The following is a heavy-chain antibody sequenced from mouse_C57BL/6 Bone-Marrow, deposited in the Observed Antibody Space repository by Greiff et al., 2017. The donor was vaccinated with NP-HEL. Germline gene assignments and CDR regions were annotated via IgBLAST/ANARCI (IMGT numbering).Heavy chain of an antibody. CDR2: IYPSDSET. CDR3: ARSPYYGNYYYFDY. CDR1: GYTFTSYW. J-gene: IGHJ2*01. Sequence: QVQLQQSGAELVKPGASVKLSCKASGYTFTSYWMDWVKQRPGQGLEWIGNIYPSDSETHYNQKFKDKATLTVDKSSSTAYMQLSSLTSEDSAVYYCARSPYYGNYYYFDYWGQGTTLTVSS. D-gene: IGHD2-10*01. V-gene: IGHV1-61*01.